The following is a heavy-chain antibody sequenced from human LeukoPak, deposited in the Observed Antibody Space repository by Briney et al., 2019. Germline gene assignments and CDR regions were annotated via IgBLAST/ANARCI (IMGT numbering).Heavy chain of an antibody. V-gene: IGHV3-48*01. CDR1: GFTFSSYS. CDR3: ARGYDILTGYDYFDY. J-gene: IGHJ4*02. CDR2: ISSSSSTI. D-gene: IGHD3-9*01. Sequence: GGSLRLSCAASGFTFSSYSMNWVRQAPGKGLEWVSYISSSSSTIYYADSVKGRFTISRDNATNSLYLQMNSLRAEDTAVYYCARGYDILTGYDYFDYWGQGTLVTVSS.